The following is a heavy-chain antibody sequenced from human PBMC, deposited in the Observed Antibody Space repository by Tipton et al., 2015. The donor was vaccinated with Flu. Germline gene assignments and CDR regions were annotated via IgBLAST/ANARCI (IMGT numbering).Heavy chain of an antibody. Sequence: TLSLTCAVYGGSFSGYYWTWIRQPPGKGLEWIGEINHSGSTNYNPSLKSRVTISVDTSKNQFSLKLRSVTAADTAVYYCARGRAPPRNYDYIWGSYRQKGFYFDSWGRGTLVTVSA. CDR2: INHSGST. V-gene: IGHV4-34*01. J-gene: IGHJ4*02. D-gene: IGHD3-16*02. CDR3: ARGRAPPRNYDYIWGSYRQKGFYFDS. CDR1: GGSFSGYY.